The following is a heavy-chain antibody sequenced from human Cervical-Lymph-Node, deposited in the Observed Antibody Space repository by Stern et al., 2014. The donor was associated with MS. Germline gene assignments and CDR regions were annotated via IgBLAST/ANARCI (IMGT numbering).Heavy chain of an antibody. J-gene: IGHJ4*02. CDR2: ITPLFDAT. Sequence: VQLVESGAEVKKPGSSVTVSCQPSGGTFNTFAIGWVRQAPGQGLEWIGGITPLFDATNYAQKFQGRLTITADESTRTVYMELSSLRFDDTAMYYCARGDSEAPIYYFDYWGQGTLVTVSS. CDR3: ARGDSEAPIYYFDY. D-gene: IGHD2-21*01. V-gene: IGHV1-69*13. CDR1: GGTFNTFA.